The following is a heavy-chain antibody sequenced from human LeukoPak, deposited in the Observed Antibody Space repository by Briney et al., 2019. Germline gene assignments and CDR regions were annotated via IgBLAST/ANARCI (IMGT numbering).Heavy chain of an antibody. J-gene: IGHJ5*02. V-gene: IGHV4-59*08. CDR2: IYYSGST. CDR3: ARQWWEPRDWFDP. Sequence: SETLSLTCTVSGGSISSYYWSWIRQPPGKGLEWIGYIYYSGSTNYNPSLKSRVTISVDTSKNQFSLKLSSVTAADTAVYYCARQWWEPRDWFDPWGQGTLVTVSS. D-gene: IGHD1-26*01. CDR1: GGSISSYY.